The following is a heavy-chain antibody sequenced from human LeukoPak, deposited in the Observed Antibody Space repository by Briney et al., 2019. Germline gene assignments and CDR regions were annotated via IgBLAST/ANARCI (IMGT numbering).Heavy chain of an antibody. J-gene: IGHJ3*02. CDR1: GYSFTSYW. CDR3: ASPNLRYCSGGSCYSGSPDAFDI. D-gene: IGHD2-15*01. Sequence: GESLKISCKGSGYSFTSYWIGWVRQMPGKGLEWMGIIYPGDSDTRYSPSFQGQVTISADKSISTAYLQWSSLKASDTAMYYCASPNLRYCSGGSCYSGSPDAFDIWGQGTMVTVSS. V-gene: IGHV5-51*01. CDR2: IYPGDSDT.